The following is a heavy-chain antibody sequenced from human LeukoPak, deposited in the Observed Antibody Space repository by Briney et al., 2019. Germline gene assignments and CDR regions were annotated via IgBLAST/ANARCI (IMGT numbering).Heavy chain of an antibody. J-gene: IGHJ4*02. CDR3: AKDHEWLRSFDY. CDR1: GFTFSNSA. Sequence: GGSLRLSCAASGFTFSNSAIHWVRQAPGKRLEWVATISYDGGNKYYADSVKGRFTTSRENSKNTLYLQMNSLRPEDTAVYYCAKDHEWLRSFDYWGQGTLVTVSS. V-gene: IGHV3-30-3*01. D-gene: IGHD5-12*01. CDR2: ISYDGGNK.